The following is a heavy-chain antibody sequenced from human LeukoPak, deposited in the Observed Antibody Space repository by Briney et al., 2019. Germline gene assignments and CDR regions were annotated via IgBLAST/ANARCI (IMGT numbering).Heavy chain of an antibody. CDR1: GFTFSSYS. Sequence: GGSLRLSCAASGFTFSSYSMNWVRQAPGKGLEWVSYISSSSSTIYYADSVKGRFTISRDNAKNSLYLQMNSLRAEDTAVYYCARDGSIAARQPDAWGQGTTVTVSS. CDR2: ISSSSSTI. CDR3: ARDGSIAARQPDA. D-gene: IGHD6-6*01. J-gene: IGHJ6*02. V-gene: IGHV3-48*01.